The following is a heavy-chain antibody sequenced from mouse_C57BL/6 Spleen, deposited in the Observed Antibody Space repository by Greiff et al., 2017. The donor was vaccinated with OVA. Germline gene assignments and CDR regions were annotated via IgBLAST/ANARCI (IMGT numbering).Heavy chain of an antibody. CDR2: INPSTGGT. J-gene: IGHJ2*01. D-gene: IGHD5-1-1*01. CDR1: GYSFTGYY. V-gene: IGHV1-42*01. Sequence: VHVKQSGPELVKPGASVKISCKASGYSFTGYYMNWVKQSPEKSLEWIGEINPSTGGTTYNQKFKAKATLTVDKSSSTAYMQLKSLTSEDSAVYYWEKGLGNTFDYWGQGTTLTVSS. CDR3: EKGLGNTFDY.